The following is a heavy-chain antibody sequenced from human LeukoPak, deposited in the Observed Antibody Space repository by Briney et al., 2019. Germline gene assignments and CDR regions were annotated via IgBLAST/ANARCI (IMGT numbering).Heavy chain of an antibody. D-gene: IGHD6-19*01. CDR1: GFTFSSYG. Sequence: GGSLRLSCAASGFTFSSYGMHWVRQAPGKGLEWVAVISYDGSNKYYADSVKGRFTISRDNSKNTLYLQMNSLRAEDTAVYYCARDPPYSSGWYTPEYFQHWGQGTLVTVSS. CDR2: ISYDGSNK. J-gene: IGHJ1*01. V-gene: IGHV3-30*03. CDR3: ARDPPYSSGWYTPEYFQH.